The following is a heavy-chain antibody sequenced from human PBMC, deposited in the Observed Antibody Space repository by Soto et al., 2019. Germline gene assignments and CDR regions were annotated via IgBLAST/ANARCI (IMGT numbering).Heavy chain of an antibody. CDR1: GYSFTSYW. CDR2: IYPGDSDT. Sequence: ESLKISCKGSGYSFTSYWIGWVRQMPGKGLEWMGIIYPGDSDTRYSPSFQGQVTISADKSISTAYLQWSSLKASDTAMYYCAIWFGDFDWLRARFDSWGQGTLVTVSS. V-gene: IGHV5-51*01. D-gene: IGHD3-9*01. J-gene: IGHJ4*02. CDR3: AIWFGDFDWLRARFDS.